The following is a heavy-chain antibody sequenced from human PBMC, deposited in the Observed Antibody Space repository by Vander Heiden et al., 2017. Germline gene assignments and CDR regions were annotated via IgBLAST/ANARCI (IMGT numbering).Heavy chain of an antibody. CDR2: ISGSGGST. CDR1: GFTFSSYA. Sequence: VQLLESGGGLVQHGGSLRLSCAASGFTFSSYAMRWFRQAPGKGLEWVSVISGSGGSTYHADSVKGRFTISRDNSKNTLSLQMNSLRAEDTGVYYCAKAEGASGSYRLAYFQHWGQGTLVTVSS. J-gene: IGHJ1*01. D-gene: IGHD1-26*01. V-gene: IGHV3-23*01. CDR3: AKAEGASGSYRLAYFQH.